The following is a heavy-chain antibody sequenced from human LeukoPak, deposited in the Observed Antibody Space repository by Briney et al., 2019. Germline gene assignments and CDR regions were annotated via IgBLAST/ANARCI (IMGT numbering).Heavy chain of an antibody. J-gene: IGHJ3*02. D-gene: IGHD4-23*01. CDR3: ARVEVIEDYGGNSLDAFDI. Sequence: PSETLSLTCTVSGGSISSSSYYWGWIRQPPGKGLEWIGSIYYSGSTYYNPSLKSRVTISVDTSKNQFSLKLSSVTAADTAVYYCARVEVIEDYGGNSLDAFDIWGQGTMVTVSS. CDR2: IYYSGST. CDR1: GGSISSSSYY. V-gene: IGHV4-39*01.